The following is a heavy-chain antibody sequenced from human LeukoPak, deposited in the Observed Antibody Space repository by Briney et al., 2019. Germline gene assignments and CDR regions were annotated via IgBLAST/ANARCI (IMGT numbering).Heavy chain of an antibody. J-gene: IGHJ3*02. CDR2: IFNSENT. Sequence: PSETLSLTCSVSGGSISGYYWSWIRQSAGKELEWIGRIFNSENTNYNPSLKSRITMSVDTSKNQFSLKLSSVTAADTAVYYCARGPVTARSNAFDIWGQGTMVTVSS. V-gene: IGHV4-4*07. CDR3: ARGPVTARSNAFDI. CDR1: GGSISGYY. D-gene: IGHD6-6*01.